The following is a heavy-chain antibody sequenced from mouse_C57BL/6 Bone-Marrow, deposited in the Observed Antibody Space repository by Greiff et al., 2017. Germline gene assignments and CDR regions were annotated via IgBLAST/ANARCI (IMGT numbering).Heavy chain of an antibody. Sequence: VQLQQSGAELVRPGASVKLSCTASGFNIKDDYMHWVKPRPEQGLEWIGWIDPENGDTEYASKFQGKATITADTSSNTAYLQLSSLTSEDTAVYYCTTRGGCLFDYWGQGTTLTVSS. V-gene: IGHV14-4*01. D-gene: IGHD6-1*01. J-gene: IGHJ2*01. CDR1: GFNIKDDY. CDR3: TTRGGCLFDY. CDR2: IDPENGDT.